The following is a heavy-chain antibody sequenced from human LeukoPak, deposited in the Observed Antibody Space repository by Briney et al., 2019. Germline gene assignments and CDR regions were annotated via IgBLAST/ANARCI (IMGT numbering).Heavy chain of an antibody. J-gene: IGHJ4*02. CDR1: GFTFDDYA. CDR2: ISWNSGSI. V-gene: IGHV3-9*01. D-gene: IGHD5-18*01. Sequence: PGGSLRLSCAASGFTFDDYAMHWVRQAPGKGLEWVSGISWNSGSIGYADSVKGRFTISRDNAKNSLYLQMNSLRAEDTALYYCAKDGGYSYGSQTVFGYWGQGTLVTVSS. CDR3: AKDGGYSYGSQTVFGY.